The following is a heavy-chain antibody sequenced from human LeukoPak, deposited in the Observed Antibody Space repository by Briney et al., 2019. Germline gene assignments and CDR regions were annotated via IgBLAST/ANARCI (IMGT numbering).Heavy chain of an antibody. J-gene: IGHJ4*02. CDR2: ISGSGGST. CDR1: GFTFSSYG. D-gene: IGHD3-10*01. V-gene: IGHV3-23*01. CDR3: ATDHTSGSPTYFDY. Sequence: GGSLRLSCAASGFTFSSYGMSWVRQAPGKGLEWVSAISGSGGSTYYADSVKGRFTISRDNSKNTLYLQMNSLRAEDTAVYYCATDHTSGSPTYFDYWGQGTLVTVSS.